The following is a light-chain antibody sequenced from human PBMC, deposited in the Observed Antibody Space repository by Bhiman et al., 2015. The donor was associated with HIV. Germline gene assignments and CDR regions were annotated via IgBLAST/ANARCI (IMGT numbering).Light chain of an antibody. CDR2: DVS. CDR1: TSDVGGYNY. Sequence: QSALTQPASVSGSPGQSITISCTGTTSDVGGYNYVSWYQQHPGKGPKLMIYDVSNRPSGVSNRFSGSKSGNTASLTISGLQAEDEADYYCCSYRGIYTSYVFGTGTKVTVL. CDR3: CSYRGIYTSYV. V-gene: IGLV2-14*03. J-gene: IGLJ1*01.